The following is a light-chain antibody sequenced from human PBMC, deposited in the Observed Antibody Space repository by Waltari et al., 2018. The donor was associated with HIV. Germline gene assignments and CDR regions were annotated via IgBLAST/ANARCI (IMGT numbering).Light chain of an antibody. CDR1: SSNIGAGYD. J-gene: IGLJ2*01. CDR3: QSFDSSLTTSGVI. V-gene: IGLV1-40*01. CDR2: ANI. Sequence: QSVLTQPPSVSGAPGQRVTISCTRRSSNIGAGYDVHWYLQLPGTAPKLLIYANINRPSGVPDRFSGSKSGSSASLAITGLQAEDEAHYYCQSFDSSLTTSGVIFGGGTKLTVL.